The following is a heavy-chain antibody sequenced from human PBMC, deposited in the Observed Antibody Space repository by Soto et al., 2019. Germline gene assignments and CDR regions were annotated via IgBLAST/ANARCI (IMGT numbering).Heavy chain of an antibody. CDR3: ARDIQENDSSGPYYFDY. CDR1: GYTFTSYG. Sequence: RASVKVSCKASGYTFTSYGISWVRQAPGQGLEWMGWISAYNGNTNYAQKLQGRVTMTTDTSTSTAYMELRSLRSDDTAVYYCARDIQENDSSGPYYFDYWGQGTLVTVSS. D-gene: IGHD3-22*01. V-gene: IGHV1-18*01. J-gene: IGHJ4*02. CDR2: ISAYNGNT.